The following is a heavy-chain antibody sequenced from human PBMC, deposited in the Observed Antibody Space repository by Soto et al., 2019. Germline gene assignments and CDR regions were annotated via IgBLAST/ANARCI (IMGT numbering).Heavy chain of an antibody. CDR3: ARLPYDILTGYQDYGVDV. V-gene: IGHV3-48*03. CDR1: GFTFSNYE. D-gene: IGHD3-9*01. Sequence: EVQLVESGGGLVQPGGSLRLSCAASGFTFSNYEMHWVRQPPGKGLEWLSYISSSGSTKYYTDSVKGRFTISRDNAKNSLYLQMNSLRAEDTAVYYCARLPYDILTGYQDYGVDVWGQGTTVTVSS. J-gene: IGHJ6*02. CDR2: ISSSGSTK.